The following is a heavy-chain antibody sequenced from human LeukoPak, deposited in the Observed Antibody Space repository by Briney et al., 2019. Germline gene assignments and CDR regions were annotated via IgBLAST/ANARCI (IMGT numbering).Heavy chain of an antibody. V-gene: IGHV3-30*18. CDR2: ISDDGSIK. CDR1: GFTFSSYG. CDR3: AKDWYYDILSGYDY. Sequence: GRSLRLSCAASGFTFSSYGMHWVRQAPGKGLEWVAVISDDGSIKYYADSVKGRFTISRDNSKSTLYLQMNSLRAEDTAVYYCAKDWYYDILSGYDYWGQGTLVTVFS. D-gene: IGHD3-9*01. J-gene: IGHJ4*02.